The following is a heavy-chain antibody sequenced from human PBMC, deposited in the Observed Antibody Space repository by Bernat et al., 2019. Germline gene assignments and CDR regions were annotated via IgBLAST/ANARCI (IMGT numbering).Heavy chain of an antibody. J-gene: IGHJ2*01. CDR1: GFTFSSYA. CDR3: EKAFGYCSGGSCYSYWYFDL. Sequence: EVQLLESGGGLVQPGGSLRLSCAASGFTFSSYAMSWVRQAPGKGLEWVSAISGSGGSTYYADSVKGRFTISRDNSKNTLYLQMNSLRAEDTAVYYCEKAFGYCSGGSCYSYWYFDLWGRGTLVTVSS. V-gene: IGHV3-23*01. CDR2: ISGSGGST. D-gene: IGHD2-15*01.